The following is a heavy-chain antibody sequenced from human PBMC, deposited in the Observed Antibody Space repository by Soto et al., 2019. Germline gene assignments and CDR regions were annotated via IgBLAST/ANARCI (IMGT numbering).Heavy chain of an antibody. V-gene: IGHV3-53*01. Sequence: GGSLRLSCVVSGFSVSATSIFWVRQATGKGLEWVSLMHRGGTTDNADSVKGRFTTSRDKSKNTLNLHMNGLRVEDTAVYYCARVNTTLVDHFDCWGQGTLVTVSS. J-gene: IGHJ4*02. CDR2: MHRGGTT. CDR3: ARVNTTLVDHFDC. D-gene: IGHD5-18*01. CDR1: GFSVSATS.